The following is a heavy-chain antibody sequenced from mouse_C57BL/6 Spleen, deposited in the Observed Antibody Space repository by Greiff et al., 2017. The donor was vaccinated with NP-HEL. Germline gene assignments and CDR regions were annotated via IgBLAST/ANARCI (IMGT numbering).Heavy chain of an antibody. CDR2: IDPSDSET. D-gene: IGHD2-3*01. V-gene: IGHV1-52*01. CDR1: GYTFTSYW. CDR3: ARWGDGYYGYFDV. Sequence: VQLQQPGAELVRPGSSVKLSCKASGYTFTSYWMHWVKQRPIQGLEWIGNIDPSDSETHYNQKFKDKATLTVDKSSSTAYMQLSSLTSEDSAVYYCARWGDGYYGYFDVWGTGTTVTVSS. J-gene: IGHJ1*03.